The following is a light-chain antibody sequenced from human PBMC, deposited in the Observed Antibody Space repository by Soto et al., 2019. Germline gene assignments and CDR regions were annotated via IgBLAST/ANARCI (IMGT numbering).Light chain of an antibody. CDR1: QSVNSY. CDR3: LQRSSWPYT. Sequence: EIVLTQSPATLSLSPGERATLSCRASQSVNSYLAWYQQKVGQAPRLLIFAASNRATGIPARFSGSGSGTDFTLTISSLAPEDFAVYYCLQRSSWPYTFGQGTKLEIK. J-gene: IGKJ2*01. CDR2: AAS. V-gene: IGKV3-11*01.